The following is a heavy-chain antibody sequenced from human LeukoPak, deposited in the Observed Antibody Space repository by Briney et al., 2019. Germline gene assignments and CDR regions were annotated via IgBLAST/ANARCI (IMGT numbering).Heavy chain of an antibody. CDR2: ISPDGYG. CDR3: TKGGGISYNPLDP. CDR1: GFTFYNYG. J-gene: IGHJ5*02. V-gene: IGHV3-30*18. Sequence: GRSLRLSCAASGFTFYNYGIHWVRQAPCKGLEWLAVISPDGYGHYADSVKGRFTVSRDNSKNTLYLQMNSLRTDDSAMYYCTKGGGISYNPLDPWGPGTLVTVSS. D-gene: IGHD1-26*01.